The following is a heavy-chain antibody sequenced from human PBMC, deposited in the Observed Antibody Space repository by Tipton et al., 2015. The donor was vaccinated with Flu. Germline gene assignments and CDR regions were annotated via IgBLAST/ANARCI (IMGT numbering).Heavy chain of an antibody. J-gene: IGHJ6*02. CDR1: GFSFSNYG. V-gene: IGHV3-30*03. CDR2: ISEDGRSK. Sequence: SLRLSCAASGFSFSNYGLHWVRQAPGKGLGWVAVISEDGRSKYYADSVKGRFVISRDDSKNTLYLQMNSLRGDDTGVYYCAHRWFGELSLHYSGMEVWGQGTSVTVSS. D-gene: IGHD3-10*01. CDR3: AHRWFGELSLHYSGMEV.